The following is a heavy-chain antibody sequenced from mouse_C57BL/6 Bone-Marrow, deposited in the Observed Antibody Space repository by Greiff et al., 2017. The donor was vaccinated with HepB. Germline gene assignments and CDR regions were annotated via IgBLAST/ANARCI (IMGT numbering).Heavy chain of an antibody. CDR3: ARIYDGYYLYWYFDV. Sequence: VKLQESGPGLVQPSQSLSITCTVSGFSLTSYGVHWVRQSPGKGLEWLGVIWSGGSTDYNAAFISRLSISKDNSKSQVFFKMNSLQAEDTAIYYCARIYDGYYLYWYFDVWGTGTTVTVSS. CDR2: IWSGGST. J-gene: IGHJ1*03. D-gene: IGHD2-3*01. V-gene: IGHV2-2*01. CDR1: GFSLTSYG.